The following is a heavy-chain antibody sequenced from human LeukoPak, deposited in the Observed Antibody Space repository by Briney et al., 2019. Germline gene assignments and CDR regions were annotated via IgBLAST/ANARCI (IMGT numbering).Heavy chain of an antibody. D-gene: IGHD3-22*01. CDR3: ARGADYYDSSAWGNY. CDR1: GFTFSSYS. CDR2: ISSSSSTI. J-gene: IGHJ4*02. V-gene: IGHV3-48*04. Sequence: GGSLRLSCAASGFTFSSYSMNWVRQAPGKGLEWVSYISSSSSTIYYADSVKGRFTISRDNAKNSLYLQMNSLRAEDTAVYYCARGADYYDSSAWGNYWGQGTLVTVSS.